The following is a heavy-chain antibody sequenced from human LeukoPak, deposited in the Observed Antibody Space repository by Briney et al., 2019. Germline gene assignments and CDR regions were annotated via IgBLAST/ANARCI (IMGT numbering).Heavy chain of an antibody. Sequence: GGSLRLSCAASGFFFSNYWMSWVRQAPGKGLEWVANIKEDESEKYYVNSVKGRFTISRDNAKNTLYLPMNSLRAEDTAVYYCAKDRALHSTVVTTYAEYFHHWGQGTLVTVSS. CDR3: AKDRALHSTVVTTYAEYFHH. J-gene: IGHJ1*01. CDR1: GFFFSNYW. D-gene: IGHD4-23*01. CDR2: IKEDESEK. V-gene: IGHV3-7*05.